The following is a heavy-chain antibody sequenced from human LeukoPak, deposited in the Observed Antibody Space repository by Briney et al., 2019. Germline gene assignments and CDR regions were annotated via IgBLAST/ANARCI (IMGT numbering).Heavy chain of an antibody. CDR3: ARAYYYDSSGYYQRNWFDP. CDR2: ISSSSNYI. J-gene: IGHJ5*02. D-gene: IGHD3-22*01. Sequence: GGSLRLSCAASGFTFSSSSMNWVRQAPGKGLEWVSSISSSSNYIYYADSVKGRFTISRHNAKNSLYLQMNSLRAEDTAVYYCARAYYYDSSGYYQRNWFDPWGQGTLVTVSS. V-gene: IGHV3-21*01. CDR1: GFTFSSSS.